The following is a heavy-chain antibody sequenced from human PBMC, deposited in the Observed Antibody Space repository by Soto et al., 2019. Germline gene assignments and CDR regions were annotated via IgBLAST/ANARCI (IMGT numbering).Heavy chain of an antibody. J-gene: IGHJ2*01. CDR3: ARGGGYSYDNCWYFDL. Sequence: QVQLVQSGAEVKKPGSSVKVSCKASGGTFSSYAISWVRQAPGQGLEWMGGIIPIFGTANYAQKFQGRVTLTADESASTAYMELSSLRSEDTAVYYCARGGGYSYDNCWYFDLWGRGTLVTVSS. CDR1: GGTFSSYA. V-gene: IGHV1-69*12. CDR2: IIPIFGTA. D-gene: IGHD5-18*01.